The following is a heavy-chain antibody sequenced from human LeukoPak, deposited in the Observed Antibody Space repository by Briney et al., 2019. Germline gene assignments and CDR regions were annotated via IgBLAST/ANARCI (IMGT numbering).Heavy chain of an antibody. CDR3: ARGGPSGGWSFDY. CDR2: IWYDGSNK. D-gene: IGHD6-19*01. J-gene: IGHJ4*02. Sequence: GRSLRLSCAASGFTFSSYGMHWVRQAPGKGLEWVAVIWYDGSNKYYADSVKGRFTISRDNSKNTLYLQMNSLRAEDTAVYYCARGGPSGGWSFDYWGQGTLVTVSS. CDR1: GFTFSSYG. V-gene: IGHV3-33*01.